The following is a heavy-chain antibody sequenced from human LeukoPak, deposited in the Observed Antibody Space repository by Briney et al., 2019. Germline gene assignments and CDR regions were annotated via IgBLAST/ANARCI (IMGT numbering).Heavy chain of an antibody. J-gene: IGHJ4*02. CDR3: ARRGDYGLFDY. D-gene: IGHD4/OR15-4a*01. CDR2: IYHSGST. Sequence: SETLSLTCAVSGYSISSGYYWGWIRQPPGKGLEWIGSIYHSGSTYYNPSLKSRVTISVDTSKNQFPLKLSSVTAADTAVYYCARRGDYGLFDYWGQGTLVTVSS. V-gene: IGHV4-38-2*01. CDR1: GYSISSGYY.